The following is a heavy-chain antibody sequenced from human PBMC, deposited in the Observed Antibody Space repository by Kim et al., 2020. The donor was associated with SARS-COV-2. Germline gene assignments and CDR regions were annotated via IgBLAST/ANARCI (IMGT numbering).Heavy chain of an antibody. CDR3: ASMGGYKTYWFDP. D-gene: IGHD5-12*01. CDR2: IIPIFGTA. Sequence: SVKVSCKASGGTFSSYAISWVRQAPGQGLEWMGGIIPIFGTANYAQKFQGRVTITADESTSTAYMELSSLRSEDTAVYYCASMGGYKTYWFDPWGQGTLVTVSS. J-gene: IGHJ5*02. V-gene: IGHV1-69*13. CDR1: GGTFSSYA.